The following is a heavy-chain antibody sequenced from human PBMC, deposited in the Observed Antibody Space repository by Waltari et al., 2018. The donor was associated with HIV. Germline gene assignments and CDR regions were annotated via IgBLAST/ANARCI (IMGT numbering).Heavy chain of an antibody. D-gene: IGHD3-10*01. CDR1: GDSMTSYY. CDR3: ARYGSGHRHFGY. V-gene: IGHV4-59*01. CDR2: IYSSGSA. Sequence: QVQLQESGPGLLKPSETLSLTCRVSGDSMTSYYWAWLRQPPGKGLEWIGYIYSSGSASYSPSLQSRLTISVDTSKNQFSLKLSSVTAADTAVYYCARYGSGHRHFGYWGQGTLVIVSS. J-gene: IGHJ4*02.